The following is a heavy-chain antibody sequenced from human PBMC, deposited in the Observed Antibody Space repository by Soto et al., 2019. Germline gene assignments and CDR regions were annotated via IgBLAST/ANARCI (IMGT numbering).Heavy chain of an antibody. D-gene: IGHD6-13*01. CDR2: IYYSGST. J-gene: IGHJ6*02. Sequence: QVQLQESGPGLVKPSETLSLTCTVSGGSVSSGSYYWSWIRQPPGKGLEWIGYIYYSGSTNYNPSLKRRVTIQVDTSNTQFSLKLSSVTAADPAVYYCARGQPRLSGMDVWGQGTTVTVSS. V-gene: IGHV4-61*01. CDR1: GGSVSSGSYY. CDR3: ARGQPRLSGMDV.